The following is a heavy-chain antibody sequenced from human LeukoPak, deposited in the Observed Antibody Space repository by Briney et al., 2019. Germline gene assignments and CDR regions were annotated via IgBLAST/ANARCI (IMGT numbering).Heavy chain of an antibody. CDR2: IYYSGST. D-gene: IGHD1-26*01. CDR1: GGSISSYY. V-gene: IGHV4-59*01. CDR3: AREGEWELPYFDY. Sequence: SETLSLTCTVSGGSISSYYWSWIRQPPGKGLEWLGYIYYSGSTNYNPSLKSRVTISVDTSKNQFSLKLSSVTAADTAVYYCAREGEWELPYFDYWGQGTLVTVSS. J-gene: IGHJ4*02.